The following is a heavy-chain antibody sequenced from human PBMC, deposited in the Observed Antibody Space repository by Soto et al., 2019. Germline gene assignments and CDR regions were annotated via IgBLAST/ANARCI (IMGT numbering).Heavy chain of an antibody. CDR1: GGSISSYY. CDR3: ARARGYFDY. CDR2: IYYSGST. V-gene: IGHV4-59*01. D-gene: IGHD3-10*01. Sequence: SETLSLTCTVSGGSISSYYWSWIRQPPGKGLEWIGYIYYSGSTNYNPSLKSRVTISVDTSKNQFSLKLSSVTAADTAVYYCARARGYFDYWGQGTLVTVSS. J-gene: IGHJ4*02.